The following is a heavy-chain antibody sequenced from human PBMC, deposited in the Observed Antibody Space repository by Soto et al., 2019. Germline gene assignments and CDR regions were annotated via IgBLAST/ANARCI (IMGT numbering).Heavy chain of an antibody. Sequence: GGSLRLSCAASGFTFSSYAMHWVRQAPGKGLEWVAVISYDGSNKYYADSVKGRFTISRDNSKNTLYLQMNSLRAEETAVYYCAREIAVAGLEILDYWGQGTLVTVSS. CDR2: ISYDGSNK. CDR1: GFTFSSYA. D-gene: IGHD6-19*01. CDR3: AREIAVAGLEILDY. J-gene: IGHJ4*02. V-gene: IGHV3-30-3*01.